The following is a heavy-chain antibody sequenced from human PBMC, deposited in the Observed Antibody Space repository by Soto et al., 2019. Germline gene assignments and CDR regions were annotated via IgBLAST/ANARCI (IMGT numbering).Heavy chain of an antibody. V-gene: IGHV3-7*05. D-gene: IGHD6-13*01. CDR1: GFTLSAYW. CDR2: INRDGSKK. CDR3: ARDVSPGNSSLYLDAFDI. J-gene: IGHJ3*02. Sequence: EMQLEESGGDLVQPGGSLRLSCAASGFTLSAYWMTWVRQAPGKGLEWVANINRDGSKKSYLDSVRGRFTISRDNVGNSLYLQMDSLRADDTALYYCARDVSPGNSSLYLDAFDIWGQGTMVTVSS.